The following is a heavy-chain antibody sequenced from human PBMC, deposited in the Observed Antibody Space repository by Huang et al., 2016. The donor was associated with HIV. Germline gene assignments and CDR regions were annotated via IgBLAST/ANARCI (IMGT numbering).Heavy chain of an antibody. D-gene: IGHD1-1*01. CDR2: IIPIFDTA. CDR1: GGTFSSYA. CDR3: ARDLNGDFDY. V-gene: IGHV1-69*18. J-gene: IGHJ4*02. Sequence: QVQLMQSGAEVKKPGSSVKVSCTASGGTFSSYASSWVRQAPGQGLEWMGRIIPIFDTANYAQKFQGRVTITADESTGTAYMELSSLRSEDTAIYYCARDLNGDFDYWGQGTLVTVSS.